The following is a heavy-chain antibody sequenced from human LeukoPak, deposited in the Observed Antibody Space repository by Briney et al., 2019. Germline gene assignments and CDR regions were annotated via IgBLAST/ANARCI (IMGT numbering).Heavy chain of an antibody. J-gene: IGHJ5*01. D-gene: IGHD3-10*01. Sequence: PSETLSLTCAVYGGSFSGHYWTWISHPPGKGLEWIGEIDHTGRSTYNPSLTSRVTISKDSSKNQFSLSLGSVIAADTAVYFCARGENSGSYFSYFDSWAQGTPVTVSS. V-gene: IGHV4-34*01. CDR1: GGSFSGHY. CDR2: IDHTGRS. CDR3: ARGENSGSYFSYFDS.